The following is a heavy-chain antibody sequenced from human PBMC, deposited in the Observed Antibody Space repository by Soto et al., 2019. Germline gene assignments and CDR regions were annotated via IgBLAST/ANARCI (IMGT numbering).Heavy chain of an antibody. CDR2: INAGNGNT. V-gene: IGHV1-3*01. CDR3: ARDETGNYYYYGMDV. Sequence: ASVKVSCKASGYTFTSYAMHWVRQAPGQRLEWMGWINAGNGNTKYSQKFQGRVTMTRDTSTSTVYMELSSLRSEDTAVYYCARDETGNYYYYGMDVWGQGTTVTVSS. CDR1: GYTFTSYA. J-gene: IGHJ6*02.